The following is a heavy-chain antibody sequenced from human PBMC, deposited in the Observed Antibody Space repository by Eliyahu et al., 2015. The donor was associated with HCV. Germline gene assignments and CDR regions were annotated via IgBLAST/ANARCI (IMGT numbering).Heavy chain of an antibody. Sequence: QVQLQESGPGLVKPSETLSLTCXVXDGSISXSSYYXGWXRQPPGKGLEWIGSIYYTGSTYYNPSLKNRVTISIDTSKNQFSLKVSSVTAADTAVYYCARSQRDLDAVLEFDYWGQGTLVTVSS. CDR2: IYYTGST. V-gene: IGHV4-39*01. CDR3: ARSQRDLDAVLEFDY. CDR1: DGSISXSSYY. D-gene: IGHD2-2*01. J-gene: IGHJ4*02.